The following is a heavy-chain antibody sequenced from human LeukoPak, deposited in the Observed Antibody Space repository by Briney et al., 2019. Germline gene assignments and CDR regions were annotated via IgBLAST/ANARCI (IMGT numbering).Heavy chain of an antibody. Sequence: PGRLSSTAAGGSITTSRCAINSVRQAPGQGLEWMGSIIAFPGLTSYAQTFQGRVTITADESTRTVYMEVSSLRTEDTAVYYCARRENVYGGYQLDYWGQGTLVTVSA. CDR1: GGSITTSRCA. D-gene: IGHD4-17*01. V-gene: IGHV1-69*04. J-gene: IGHJ4*02. CDR2: IIAFPGLT. CDR3: ARRENVYGGYQLDY.